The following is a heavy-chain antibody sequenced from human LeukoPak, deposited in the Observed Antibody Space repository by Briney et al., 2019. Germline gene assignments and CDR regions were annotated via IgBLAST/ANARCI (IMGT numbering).Heavy chain of an antibody. Sequence: SVKVSCKASGGTFSSYAISWVRQAPGQGLEWMGGIIPIFGTANYAQKFQGRVTITTDESTSTAYMELSSLRSEDTAVYYCARGREYYDIFDYWGQGTLVTVSS. V-gene: IGHV1-69*05. CDR3: ARGREYYDIFDY. CDR2: IIPIFGTA. CDR1: GGTFSSYA. J-gene: IGHJ4*02. D-gene: IGHD3-9*01.